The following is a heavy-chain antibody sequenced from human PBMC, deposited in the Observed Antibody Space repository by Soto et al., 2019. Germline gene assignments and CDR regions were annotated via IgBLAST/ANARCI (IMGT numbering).Heavy chain of an antibody. D-gene: IGHD1-1*01. CDR3: ARGRYGDY. Sequence: QVHLVQSGAEVKKPGASVKVSCKGSGYGFTTYGITWVRQAPGQGLEWMAWISAHNGNTNYAQKLQGRVTVTRDTSTSXXXMEXRSLRSDDTAVYXXARGRYGDYWGQGALVTVSS. CDR1: GYGFTTYG. V-gene: IGHV1-18*01. J-gene: IGHJ4*02. CDR2: ISAHNGNT.